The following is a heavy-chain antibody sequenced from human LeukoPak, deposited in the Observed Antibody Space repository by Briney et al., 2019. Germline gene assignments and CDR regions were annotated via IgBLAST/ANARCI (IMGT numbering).Heavy chain of an antibody. J-gene: IGHJ3*02. CDR2: IYYSGST. CDR1: GFTFSSYS. CDR3: ARGPTRDDVFDI. Sequence: TGGSLRLSCAASGFTFSSYSMNWVRQPPGKGLEWIGYIYYSGSTNYNPSLKSRVTISVDTSKNQFSLKLSSVTAADTAVYYCARGPTRDDVFDIWGQGTMVTVSS. V-gene: IGHV4-59*01.